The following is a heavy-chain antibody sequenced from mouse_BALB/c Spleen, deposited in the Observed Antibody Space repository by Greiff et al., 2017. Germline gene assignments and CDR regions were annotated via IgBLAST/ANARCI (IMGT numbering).Heavy chain of an antibody. CDR2: INPSTGYT. CDR3: ATMITTKPY. Sequence: QVQLQQSDTELAKPGASVKMSCKASGYTFTSYWMHWVKQRPGQGLEWIGYINPSTGYTEYNQKFKDKATLTADKSSSTAYMQLSSLTSEDSAVYYCATMITTKPYWGQGTLVTVSA. D-gene: IGHD2-4*01. J-gene: IGHJ3*01. CDR1: GYTFTSYW. V-gene: IGHV1-7*01.